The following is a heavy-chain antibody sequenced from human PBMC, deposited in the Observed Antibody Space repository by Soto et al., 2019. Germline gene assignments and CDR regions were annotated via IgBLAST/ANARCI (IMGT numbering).Heavy chain of an antibody. V-gene: IGHV1-3*01. CDR2: INAGNGNT. CDR3: ARVPAVVLPNWFDP. CDR1: GYTFTRYA. D-gene: IGHD6-19*01. J-gene: IGHJ5*02. Sequence: QVQLVQSGAEVKKPGASVKVSCKASGYTFTRYAMHWVRQAPGQRLEWMGWINAGNGNTKYSQKFQGRVTISRDTSASTAYMELSSLRSEDTAVYYCARVPAVVLPNWFDPWGQGTLVTVSS.